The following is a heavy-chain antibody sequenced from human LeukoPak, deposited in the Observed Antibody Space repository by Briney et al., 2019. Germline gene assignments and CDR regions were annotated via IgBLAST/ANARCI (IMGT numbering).Heavy chain of an antibody. CDR1: GFTFSNHG. V-gene: IGHV3-30*18. CDR2: ISHDGTKG. D-gene: IGHD3-3*01. Sequence: GKSLRLSCAASGFTFSNHGMHWVRQAPGKGLECVAVISHDGTKGYYADSVKGRFTISRDNSQNTLYLQMNSLRPEDTAVYYCAKDGVGPRGVTPGVDWGQGTLVTVSS. CDR3: AKDGVGPRGVTPGVD. J-gene: IGHJ4*02.